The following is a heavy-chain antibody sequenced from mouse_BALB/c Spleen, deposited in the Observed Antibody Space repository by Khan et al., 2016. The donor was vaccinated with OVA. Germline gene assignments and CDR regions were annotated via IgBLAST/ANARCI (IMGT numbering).Heavy chain of an antibody. Sequence: VQLKESVTVLARPGASVAMSCKASGYLFTSYWIHLVTQMPGQGLEWLGAIYPGNSDTNYNQRFKGKAKLTAVTSTNTAYMELSSLTNEDSAVYYCTRWGYGFAYWGQGTLVTVSA. CDR2: IYPGNSDT. CDR1: GYLFTSYW. V-gene: IGHV1-5*01. D-gene: IGHD3-1*01. CDR3: TRWGYGFAY. J-gene: IGHJ3*01.